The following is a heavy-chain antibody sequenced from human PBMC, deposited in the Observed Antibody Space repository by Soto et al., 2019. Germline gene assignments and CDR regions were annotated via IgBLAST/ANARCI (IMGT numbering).Heavy chain of an antibody. Sequence: SGPTLVNPTETLTLTCTVSGFSLSHIRVGVGWVRQPPGKALEWLAHVFSNDAKSYSPSLKGRLTISRDTFRSQVVLTMTNVDPVDTATYFCARIERYSTYEYFDFWGQGTLVTVSS. CDR3: ARIERYSTYEYFDF. J-gene: IGHJ4*02. D-gene: IGHD5-12*01. CDR1: GFSLSHIRVG. V-gene: IGHV2-26*01. CDR2: VFSNDAK.